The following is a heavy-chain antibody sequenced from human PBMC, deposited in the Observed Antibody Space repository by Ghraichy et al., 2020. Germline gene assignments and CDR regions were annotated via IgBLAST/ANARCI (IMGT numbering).Heavy chain of an antibody. CDR3: ARAGDFWSGYYGDAFDI. Sequence: GGSLRLSCAGSRFTFSSYWMTWVRQAPGKGLEWVANIKQDGSEKFYVDSVKGRFTISRDNAKNSLYLQMNSLRAEDTAVYYCARAGDFWSGYYGDAFDIWCQGTMVTVSS. J-gene: IGHJ3*02. D-gene: IGHD3-3*01. CDR2: IKQDGSEK. V-gene: IGHV3-7*01. CDR1: RFTFSSYW.